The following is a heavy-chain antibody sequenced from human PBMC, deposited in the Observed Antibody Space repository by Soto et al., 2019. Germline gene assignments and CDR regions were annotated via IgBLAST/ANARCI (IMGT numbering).Heavy chain of an antibody. CDR1: GGTFSSYT. D-gene: IGHD3-10*01. CDR3: ARNVGRDAFDI. J-gene: IGHJ3*02. Sequence: QVPLVQSGAEVKKPGSAVKVSCKASGGTFSSYTISWVRQAAGQGLEWMGRIIPILGIANYAQKFQGRVTITADKSTSTAYMELSSLRSEDTAVYYCARNVGRDAFDIWGQGTMVTVSS. CDR2: IIPILGIA. V-gene: IGHV1-69*02.